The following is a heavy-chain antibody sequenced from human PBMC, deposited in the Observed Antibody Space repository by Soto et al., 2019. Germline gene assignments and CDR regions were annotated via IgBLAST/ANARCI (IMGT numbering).Heavy chain of an antibody. CDR1: RGSIGSYY. CDR3: ARGPYLAVAGGPRYYYGMDV. D-gene: IGHD6-19*01. V-gene: IGHV4-59*12. Sequence: NPSETLSLTCTVSRGSIGSYYWSWIRQPPGKGLEWIGYIYYGGGTNYNPSLKSRVTISVDTSKNQFSLKLSSVTAADTAVYYCARGPYLAVAGGPRYYYGMDVWGQGTTVTVSS. CDR2: IYYGGGT. J-gene: IGHJ6*02.